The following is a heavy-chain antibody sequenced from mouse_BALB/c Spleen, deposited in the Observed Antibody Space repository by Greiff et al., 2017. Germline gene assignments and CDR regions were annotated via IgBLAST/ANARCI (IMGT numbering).Heavy chain of an antibody. J-gene: IGHJ2*01. CDR3: ARDGQYGGFDY. Sequence: QVQLQQSGAELAKPGASVKMSCKASGYTFTSYWMHWVKQRPGQGLEWIGYINPSTGYTEYNQKFKDKATLTADKSSITAYMQLSSLTSEDSAVYYCARDGQYGGFDYWVQGTTLTVSS. V-gene: IGHV1-7*01. CDR2: INPSTGYT. CDR1: GYTFTSYW. D-gene: IGHD1-1*01.